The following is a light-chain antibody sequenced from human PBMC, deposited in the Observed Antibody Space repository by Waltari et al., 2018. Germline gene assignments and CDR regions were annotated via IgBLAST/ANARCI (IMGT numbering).Light chain of an antibody. CDR3: QQYSDLWT. CDR2: NTY. V-gene: IGKV3-11*01. CDR1: QSVDTS. J-gene: IGKJ1*01. Sequence: EIVMTQSPATLSLSQGETATISCRASQSVDTSLAWYQQKPGQAPKLLVHNTYFRATGIPDRFSGSGSRTELTLTINSLEPEDVGVYYCQQYSDLWTFGQGTKVEIK.